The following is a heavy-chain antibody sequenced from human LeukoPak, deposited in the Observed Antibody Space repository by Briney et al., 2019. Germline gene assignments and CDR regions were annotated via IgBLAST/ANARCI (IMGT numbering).Heavy chain of an antibody. V-gene: IGHV4-39*01. D-gene: IGHD3-9*01. Sequence: SETLSLTCTVSGGSISSSGYYWGWIRQPPGKGLEWIGSIYYSGSTYYNPSLKSRVTISVDTSKNQFSLKLSSVTAADTAVYYCASQTTLRYFVGPATDAFDIWGQGTMVTVSS. CDR3: ASQTTLRYFVGPATDAFDI. J-gene: IGHJ3*02. CDR1: GGSISSSGYY. CDR2: IYYSGST.